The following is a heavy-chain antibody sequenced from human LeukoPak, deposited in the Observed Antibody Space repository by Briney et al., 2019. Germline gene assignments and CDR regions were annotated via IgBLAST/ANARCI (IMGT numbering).Heavy chain of an antibody. D-gene: IGHD6-13*01. V-gene: IGHV1-46*01. CDR1: GYTLTSYY. CDR2: INPSGGST. CDR3: ARGLRVGIAAAGTGY. J-gene: IGHJ4*02. Sequence: ASVKVSCKASGYTLTSYYMHWVRQAPGQGLEWMGIINPSGGSTSYAQKFQGRVTMTRDTSTSTVYMELSSLRSEDTAVYYCARGLRVGIAAAGTGYWGQGTLVTVSS.